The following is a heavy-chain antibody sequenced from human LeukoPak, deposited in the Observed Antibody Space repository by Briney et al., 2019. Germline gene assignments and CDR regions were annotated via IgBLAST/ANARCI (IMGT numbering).Heavy chain of an antibody. J-gene: IGHJ4*02. CDR2: IYYSGST. D-gene: IGHD4-17*01. CDR1: GGSISSYY. CDR3: ARDRSYGDFAWGY. V-gene: IGHV4-59*01. Sequence: PSETLSLTCTVSGGSISSYYWNWIRQPPGKGLEWIGYIYYSGSTNYNPSLKSRVTISVDTSKNQFSLKLSSVTAADTAVYYCARDRSYGDFAWGYWGQGTLVTVSS.